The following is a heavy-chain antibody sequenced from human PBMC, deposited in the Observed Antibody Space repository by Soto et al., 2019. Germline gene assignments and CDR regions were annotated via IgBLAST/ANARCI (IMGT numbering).Heavy chain of an antibody. CDR1: GYSFTTYW. V-gene: IGHV5-51*01. J-gene: IGHJ1*01. D-gene: IGHD3-10*01. CDR3: ARLARGRQLPHPSAEYFQH. Sequence: PGESLKISCKGSGYSFTTYWIVWVRQMPGKGLECMGVIFPDDSDTRYSPSFQGQVTISVDKSISTAYLQWSSLKASDTAMYYCARLARGRQLPHPSAEYFQHWGQGTLVTVSS. CDR2: IFPDDSDT.